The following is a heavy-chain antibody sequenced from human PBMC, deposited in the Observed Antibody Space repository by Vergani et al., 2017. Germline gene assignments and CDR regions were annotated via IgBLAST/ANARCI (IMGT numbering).Heavy chain of an antibody. D-gene: IGHD3-10*01. Sequence: EVQLLESGGGLVQPGGSLRLSCAASGFTFSSYAMSWVRQAPGKGLEWVSAISGSGGSTYYADSVKGRFTISRDNAKNSLDLQMNSLRAEDTAVYYCARGDGSGCYDYWGQGTLVTGSS. J-gene: IGHJ4*02. CDR3: ARGDGSGCYDY. CDR1: GFTFSSYA. CDR2: ISGSGGST. V-gene: IGHV3-23*01.